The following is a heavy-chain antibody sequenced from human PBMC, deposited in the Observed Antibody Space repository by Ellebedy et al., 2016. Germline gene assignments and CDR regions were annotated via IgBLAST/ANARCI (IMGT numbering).Heavy chain of an antibody. CDR1: GGSISSYY. V-gene: IGHV4-59*01. Sequence: SETLSLXXTVSGGSISSYYWSWIRQPPGKGLEWIGYIYYSGSTNYNPSLKSRVTISVDTSKNQFSLKLSSVTAADTAVYYCAREEYYYGSGMNWFDPWGQGTLVTVSS. CDR2: IYYSGST. J-gene: IGHJ5*02. D-gene: IGHD3-10*01. CDR3: AREEYYYGSGMNWFDP.